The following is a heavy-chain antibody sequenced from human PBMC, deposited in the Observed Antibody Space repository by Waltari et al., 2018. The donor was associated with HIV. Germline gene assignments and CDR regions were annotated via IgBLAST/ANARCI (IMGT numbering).Heavy chain of an antibody. J-gene: IGHJ4*02. CDR2: INQDGRER. V-gene: IGHV3-7*01. CDR3: ADPPAGF. Sequence: EVQLVESGGGSVQPGGSLRLSCTASGFTFSNYWMTWVRQAPGKGVGWVANINQDGRERHCVDSLKGRFTISRDNGRNSLYLQMNSLRAEDTAVYYCADPPAGFWGQGTLVTVSS. CDR1: GFTFSNYW.